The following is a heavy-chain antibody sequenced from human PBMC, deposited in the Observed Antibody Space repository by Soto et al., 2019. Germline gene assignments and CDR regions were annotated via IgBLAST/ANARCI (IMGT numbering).Heavy chain of an antibody. V-gene: IGHV4-59*12. J-gene: IGHJ4*02. Sequence: PSETLSLTCTLSGGSLSGDYWSWIRQPPGKGREWIGYIYYRGSTNYNPSLKSRVTISVATSKMQCSLRLSSVSAADTAFYYFERMDYHEGESYFEYCGQGTLVTVSS. CDR2: IYYRGST. D-gene: IGHD3-22*01. CDR1: GGSLSGDY. CDR3: ERMDYHEGESYFEY.